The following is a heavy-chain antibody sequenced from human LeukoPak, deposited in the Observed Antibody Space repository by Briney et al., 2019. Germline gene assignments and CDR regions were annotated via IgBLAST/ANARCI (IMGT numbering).Heavy chain of an antibody. CDR1: GFTFSSYW. V-gene: IGHV3-7*01. J-gene: IGHJ4*02. CDR3: ATDTSAFDY. CDR2: IKQDGSEK. D-gene: IGHD3-3*01. Sequence: GGSLRLSCAASGFTFSSYWMSWVRQAPGKGLEWVANIKQDGSEKYYVDSVKGRFTISRDNAKNSLFLHMNSLRAEDTAVYYCATDTSAFDYWGQGTLVTVSS.